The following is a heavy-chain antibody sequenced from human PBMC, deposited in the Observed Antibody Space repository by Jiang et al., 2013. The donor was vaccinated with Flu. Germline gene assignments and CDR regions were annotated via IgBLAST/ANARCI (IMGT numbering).Heavy chain of an antibody. V-gene: IGHV7-4-1*02. J-gene: IGHJ4*02. Sequence: QSGSELKKPGASVKVSCKASGYTFTSYAMNWVRQAPGQGLEWMGWINTNTGIPTYVQGFTGRFVLSLDTSVTTAYLQISSLKAEDTAIYYCSIPTRGPPYWGQGTLVTV. D-gene: IGHD2-2*01. CDR2: INTNTGIP. CDR3: SIPTRGPPY. CDR1: GYTFTSYA.